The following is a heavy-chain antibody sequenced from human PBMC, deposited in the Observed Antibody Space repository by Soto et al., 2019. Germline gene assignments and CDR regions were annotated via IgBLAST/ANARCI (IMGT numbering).Heavy chain of an antibody. V-gene: IGHV3-30*18. D-gene: IGHD2-2*01. Sequence: QVQLVESGRGVVQPGRSLRLSCAASGFTFSSYGMHWVRQAPGKGLEWVAVISYDGSNKYYADSVKGRFTISRDNSKNTLYLQMNSLRAEDTAVYYCAKDQCSSTSCYSGYGMDVWGQGTTVTVSS. CDR1: GFTFSSYG. J-gene: IGHJ6*02. CDR2: ISYDGSNK. CDR3: AKDQCSSTSCYSGYGMDV.